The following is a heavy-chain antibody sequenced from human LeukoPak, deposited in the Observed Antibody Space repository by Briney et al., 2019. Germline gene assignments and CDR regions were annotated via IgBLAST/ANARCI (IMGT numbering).Heavy chain of an antibody. V-gene: IGHV3-21*01. J-gene: IGHJ4*02. CDR2: ISSSSSYI. CDR1: GFTFSSYS. D-gene: IGHD2-2*01. CDR3: ARGRPTVVVPAASGFVDY. Sequence: KPGGSLRLSCAASGFTFSSYSMNWVRQAPGKGLEWVSSISSSSSYIYYADSVKGRFTISRDNAKNSLYLQMNSLRAEDTAVYYCARGRPTVVVPAASGFVDYWGQGTLVTVSS.